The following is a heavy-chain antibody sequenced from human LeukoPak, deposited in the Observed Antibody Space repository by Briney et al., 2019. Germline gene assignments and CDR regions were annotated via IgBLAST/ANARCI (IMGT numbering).Heavy chain of an antibody. Sequence: SETLSLTGVVSGGSISPYYWSWIRQSPGKGLEWIGYIDPSGSASYNPSLKSRVTIFVDTSKNLFSLILTSVSASDTAIYYCARDHWLFSSKTWYYYGMDVWGQGTTVTVSS. V-gene: IGHV4-59*01. J-gene: IGHJ6*02. CDR3: ARDHWLFSSKTWYYYGMDV. D-gene: IGHD3-9*01. CDR1: GGSISPYY. CDR2: IDPSGSA.